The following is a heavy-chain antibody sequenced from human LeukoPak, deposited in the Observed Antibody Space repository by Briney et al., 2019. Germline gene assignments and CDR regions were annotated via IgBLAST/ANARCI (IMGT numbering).Heavy chain of an antibody. CDR3: AKDRTASPKIVVVINSPSDY. Sequence: GGSLRLSCAASGFTFSSYAMSWVRQAPGKGLEWVSAISGSGGSTYYADSVKGRFTISRDNSKNTLYLQMNRLRAEDTAVYYCAKDRTASPKIVVVINSPSDYWGQGTLVAVSS. D-gene: IGHD3-22*01. CDR1: GFTFSSYA. CDR2: ISGSGGST. J-gene: IGHJ4*02. V-gene: IGHV3-23*01.